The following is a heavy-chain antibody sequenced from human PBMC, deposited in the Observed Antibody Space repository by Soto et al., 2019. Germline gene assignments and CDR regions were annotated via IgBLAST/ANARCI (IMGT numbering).Heavy chain of an antibody. J-gene: IGHJ6*02. CDR3: AKSRGRYSYGALGMDV. CDR1: GFTFSSYA. V-gene: IGHV3-23*01. D-gene: IGHD5-18*01. CDR2: ISGSGGST. Sequence: AASLRPSCAASGFTFSSYAMSWVCQAPGKGLQWVSAISGSGGSTYYADSVKGRFTISRDNSKNTLYLQMNSLRAEDTAVYYCAKSRGRYSYGALGMDVWGQGTTVTVSS.